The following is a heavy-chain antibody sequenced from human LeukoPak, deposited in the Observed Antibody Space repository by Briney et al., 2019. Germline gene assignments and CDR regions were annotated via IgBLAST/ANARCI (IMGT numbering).Heavy chain of an antibody. CDR3: VRRRAVAGRMDAFDV. CDR1: GDSVSSNSAA. Sequence: SQTLSLTCAISGDSVSSNSAAWNWIRQSPSGGLEWLGRTYYSSKWYNDYAVSVQIRIIFNPDTSKNQFSLQLRSVTPEDTAVYFCVRRRAVAGRMDAFDVWGQGTMVTVSS. D-gene: IGHD6-19*01. J-gene: IGHJ3*01. CDR2: TYYSSKWYN. V-gene: IGHV6-1*01.